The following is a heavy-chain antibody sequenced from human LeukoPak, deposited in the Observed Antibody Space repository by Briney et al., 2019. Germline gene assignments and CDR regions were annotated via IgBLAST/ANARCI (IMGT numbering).Heavy chain of an antibody. V-gene: IGHV3-53*01. CDR2: IYGGST. J-gene: IGHJ4*02. CDR1: GFTVSDNY. CDR3: AKSLSGGGYYFEY. Sequence: PGGSLRLSCAASGFTVSDNYMTWVRQAPGKGLEWVSIIYGGSTYYADSVKGRFTISRDNSKNTVYLQMNSLRAEDTAVYYCAKSLSGGGYYFEYWGQGTLVTVSS. D-gene: IGHD3-10*01.